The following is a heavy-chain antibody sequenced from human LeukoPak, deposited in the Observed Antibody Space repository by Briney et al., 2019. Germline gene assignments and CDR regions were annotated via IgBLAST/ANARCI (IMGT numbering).Heavy chain of an antibody. CDR2: FDPEDGET. D-gene: IGHD6-13*01. Sequence: ASVKVSCKVSGYTLTELSMHWVRQAPGKGLEWMGGFDPEDGETIYAQKLQGRVTMTTDTSTSTAYMELRSLRSDDTAVYYCARGAYSSSWYHPFDYWGQGTLVTVSS. V-gene: IGHV1-24*01. CDR3: ARGAYSSSWYHPFDY. CDR1: GYTLTELS. J-gene: IGHJ4*02.